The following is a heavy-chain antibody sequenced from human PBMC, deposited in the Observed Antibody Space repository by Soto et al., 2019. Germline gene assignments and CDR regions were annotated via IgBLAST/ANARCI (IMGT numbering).Heavy chain of an antibody. CDR3: ARGILPAALGDSYYYYGMDV. CDR1: GGSISNYY. J-gene: IGHJ6*02. CDR2: IYYSGST. V-gene: IGHV4-59*01. Sequence: SETLSLTCIVSGGSISNYYWCWLRQPPGKGLEWIGWIYYSGSTKYNPSLKRRVTISLNTSKNQFSLKLSSVSAADTAIYFGARGILPAALGDSYYYYGMDVWGQGTTVTVSS. D-gene: IGHD2-2*01.